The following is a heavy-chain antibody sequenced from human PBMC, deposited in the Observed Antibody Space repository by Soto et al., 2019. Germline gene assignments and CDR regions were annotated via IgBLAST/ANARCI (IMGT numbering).Heavy chain of an antibody. D-gene: IGHD3-10*01. CDR1: GGSISSGDYY. Sequence: SETLSLTCTVSGGSISSGDYYWSWIRQPPGKGLEWIGYIYYSGSTYYNPSLKSRVTISVDTSKSQFSLKLSSVTAADTAVYYCARDQYYYGSGSYYTFGWFDPWGQGTLVTVSS. V-gene: IGHV4-30-4*01. CDR3: ARDQYYYGSGSYYTFGWFDP. J-gene: IGHJ5*02. CDR2: IYYSGST.